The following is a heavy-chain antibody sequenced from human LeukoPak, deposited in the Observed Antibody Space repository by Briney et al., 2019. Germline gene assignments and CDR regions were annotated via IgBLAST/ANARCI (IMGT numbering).Heavy chain of an antibody. D-gene: IGHD1-20*01. J-gene: IGHJ4*02. CDR1: GFTFRNYW. Sequence: GGSLRLSCAASGFTFRNYWMHWVRQAPGKGLVWVSRINNDGSSTNYADSVKGRFTISRDNAKNTLYLQMNSLRDEDTAFYYCASGKYNWNPDYWGQGILVTVSS. CDR3: ASGKYNWNPDY. CDR2: INNDGSST. V-gene: IGHV3-74*01.